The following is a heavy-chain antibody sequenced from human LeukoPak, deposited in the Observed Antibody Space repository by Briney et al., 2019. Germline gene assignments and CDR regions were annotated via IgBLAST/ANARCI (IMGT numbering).Heavy chain of an antibody. Sequence: GGSLRLSCAASGFTFSSYTMNWVRQAPGKGLEWVSFISTSSSYIYYADSVKGRFTISRGNAKNSLYLQMNSLRAEDTAVYYCARGARGGYTYGGLDQWGQGTLVTVSS. V-gene: IGHV3-21*01. CDR1: GFTFSSYT. CDR3: ARGARGGYTYGGLDQ. D-gene: IGHD5-18*01. J-gene: IGHJ4*02. CDR2: ISTSSSYI.